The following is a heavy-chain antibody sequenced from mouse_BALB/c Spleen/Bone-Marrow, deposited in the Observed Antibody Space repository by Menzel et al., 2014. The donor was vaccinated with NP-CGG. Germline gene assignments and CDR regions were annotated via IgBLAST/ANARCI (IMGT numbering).Heavy chain of an antibody. CDR1: GYTFTSYY. CDR3: TTSRGYNWFAY. V-gene: IGHV1S81*02. CDR2: VNPSNGGA. J-gene: IGHJ3*01. Sequence: LVESGAELVEPGASVKLSCKASGYTFTSYYMYWVKQRPGQGLEWIGEVNPSNGGADFNEKFKIKATLTVDKSSSTAYMQLSSLTSEDSAVYYCTTSRGYNWFAYWGQGTLVTVSA. D-gene: IGHD2-2*01.